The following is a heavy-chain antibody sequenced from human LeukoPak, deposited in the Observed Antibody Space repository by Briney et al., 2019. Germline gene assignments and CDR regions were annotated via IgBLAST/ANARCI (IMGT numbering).Heavy chain of an antibody. D-gene: IGHD1-1*01. CDR3: ATWRTAKTGFDY. J-gene: IGHJ4*02. CDR2: IYYSGSP. V-gene: IGHV4-39*01. CDR1: GGSISNNNYY. Sequence: SETLSLTCTVSGGSISNNNYYWAWIRQPPGKGLECIGSIYYSGSPSYNPSLKSRVTISVDTSKNQFSLRLSSVTAADTAVYYCATWRTAKTGFDYWGQGTLVTVSS.